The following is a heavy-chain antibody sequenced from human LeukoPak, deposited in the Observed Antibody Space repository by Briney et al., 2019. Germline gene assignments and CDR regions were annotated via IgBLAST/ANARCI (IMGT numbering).Heavy chain of an antibody. V-gene: IGHV1-18*01. J-gene: IGHJ4*02. CDR2: ISAYNGNT. CDR3: ARRRGCSGGSCYYDY. CDR1: GYTFTIYG. D-gene: IGHD2-15*01. Sequence: ASVKVSCKASGYTFTIYGISWVRHAPGQGLEWMGWISAYNGNTNYAQKLQGRVTMTTDTSTSTAYMELRSLRSDDTAVYYCARRRGCSGGSCYYDYWGQGTLVTVSS.